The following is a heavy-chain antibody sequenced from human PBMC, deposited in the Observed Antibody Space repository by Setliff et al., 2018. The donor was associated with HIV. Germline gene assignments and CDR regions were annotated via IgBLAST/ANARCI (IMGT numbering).Heavy chain of an antibody. D-gene: IGHD2-15*01. V-gene: IGHV1-18*04. Sequence: ASVKVSCKASGYTFTGYYMHWVRQAPGQGLEWMGWISPYNGDTNYAQKMQGRVTMTTDTSTSTAYMELRSLRSDDTAVYYCARVILPPSFLIYWGQGTLVTVSS. CDR3: ARVILPPSFLIY. CDR1: GYTFTGYY. CDR2: ISPYNGDT. J-gene: IGHJ4*02.